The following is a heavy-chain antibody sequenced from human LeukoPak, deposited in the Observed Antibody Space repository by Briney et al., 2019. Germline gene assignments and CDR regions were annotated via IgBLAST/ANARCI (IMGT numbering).Heavy chain of an antibody. D-gene: IGHD4-17*01. CDR2: ISGSGGST. CDR1: GFTFSSYA. J-gene: IGHJ4*02. Sequence: GGSLRLSCAASGFTFSSYAVSWVRQAPGKGLEWVSAISGSGGSTYYADSVKGRFTISRDNSKNTLYLQMNGLRAEDTAVYYCAKDPSAVTTRLFGYWGQGTLVTVSS. V-gene: IGHV3-23*01. CDR3: AKDPSAVTTRLFGY.